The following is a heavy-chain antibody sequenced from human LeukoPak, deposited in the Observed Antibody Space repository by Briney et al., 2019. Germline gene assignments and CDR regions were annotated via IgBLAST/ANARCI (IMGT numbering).Heavy chain of an antibody. CDR2: INAGNGNT. D-gene: IGHD3-22*01. V-gene: IGHV1-3*01. Sequence: ASVKVSCKASGYTFASYGISWVRQAPGQRLEWMGWINAGNGNTKYSQKFQGRVTITRDTSASTAYMELSSLRSEDTAVYYCARDPITMIVVVTPFYGMDVWGQGTTVTVSS. J-gene: IGHJ6*02. CDR1: GYTFASYG. CDR3: ARDPITMIVVVTPFYGMDV.